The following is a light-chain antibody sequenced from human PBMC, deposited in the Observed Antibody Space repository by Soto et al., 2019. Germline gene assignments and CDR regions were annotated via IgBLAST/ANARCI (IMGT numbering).Light chain of an antibody. V-gene: IGKV4-1*01. J-gene: IGKJ1*01. CDR1: QSDLYSSNNKDS. CDR2: WAS. CDR3: QQYYSSPQT. Sequence: DIVMTQSPDSLAVSLGERATINCKSSQSDLYSSNNKDSLAWYQQKPGQPPKLLIYWASTRESGVPDRFSGSGSGTDFTLTISSLQAEDVAVYYCQQYYSSPQTFGQGNKVEIK.